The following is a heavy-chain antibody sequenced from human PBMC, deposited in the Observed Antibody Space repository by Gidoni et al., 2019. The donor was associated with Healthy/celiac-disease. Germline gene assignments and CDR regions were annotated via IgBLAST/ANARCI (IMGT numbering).Heavy chain of an antibody. CDR1: GFTFSSYS. CDR3: ARELYSSSWSTSYNWFDP. J-gene: IGHJ5*02. V-gene: IGHV3-21*01. Sequence: EVQLVESGGGLVKPGGSLRLSCAASGFTFSSYSMNWVRQAPGKGLEWVSSISSSSSYIYYADSVKGRFTISRDNAKNSLYLQMNSLRAEDTAVYYCARELYSSSWSTSYNWFDPWGQGTLVTVS. CDR2: ISSSSSYI. D-gene: IGHD6-13*01.